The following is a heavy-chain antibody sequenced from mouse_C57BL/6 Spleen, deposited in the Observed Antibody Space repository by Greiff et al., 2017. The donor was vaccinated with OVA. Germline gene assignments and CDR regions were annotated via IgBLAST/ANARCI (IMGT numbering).Heavy chain of an antibody. J-gene: IGHJ1*03. D-gene: IGHD1-1*01. CDR1: GFTFSSYA. V-gene: IGHV5-4*01. CDR2: ISDGGSYT. CDR3: ARDRITTVVDWYFDV. Sequence: EVQLVESGGGLVKPGGSLKLSCAASGFTFSSYAMSWVRQTPEKRLEWVATISDGGSYTYYPDNVKGRFTISRDNAKNNLYLQMSHLKSEDTAMYYGARDRITTVVDWYFDVWGTGTTVTVSS.